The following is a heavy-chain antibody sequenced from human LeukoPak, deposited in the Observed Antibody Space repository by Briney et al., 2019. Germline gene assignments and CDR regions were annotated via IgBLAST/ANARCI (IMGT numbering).Heavy chain of an antibody. D-gene: IGHD4-17*01. CDR3: ARERSDYAPYYFDY. CDR1: GGSISTYY. J-gene: IGHJ4*02. CDR2: IYYSGST. V-gene: IGHV4-59*13. Sequence: SETLSLTCTVSGGSISTYYWSWFRQPPGKELKWMGNIYYSGSTNYSPSLKSRVAISVDTSKNQFSLKLSSVTAADTAVYYCARERSDYAPYYFDYWGQGTLVTVSS.